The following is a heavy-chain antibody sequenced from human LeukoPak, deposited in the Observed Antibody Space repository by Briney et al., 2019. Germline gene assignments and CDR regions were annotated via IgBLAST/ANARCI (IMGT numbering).Heavy chain of an antibody. CDR2: ISYDGTNK. V-gene: IGHV3-30*03. CDR3: ARAHLSSASTDYMTV. J-gene: IGHJ6*03. CDR1: GFTFNSYG. Sequence: GGSLRLSCAASGFTFNSYGMHWVRQVPGKGLEWVAIISYDGTNKYYADSVKGRFTISRDSSKNTLYLQMNSLRPEDTAVYYCARAHLSSASTDYMTVWGKGTTVTVSS. D-gene: IGHD6-6*01.